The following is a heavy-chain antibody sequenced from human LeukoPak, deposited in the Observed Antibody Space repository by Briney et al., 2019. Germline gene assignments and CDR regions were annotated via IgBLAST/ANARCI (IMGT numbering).Heavy chain of an antibody. Sequence: GASVKVSCKASGYTFTSYYMHWVRQAPGQGLEWMGIINPSGGSTSYAQKFQGRVTMTRDMSTSTVYMELSSLRSEDTAVYYCARVLFPPTKLDVYGGNPFDPWGQGTLVTVSS. CDR3: ARVLFPPTKLDVYGGNPFDP. CDR2: INPSGGST. CDR1: GYTFTSYY. D-gene: IGHD4-23*01. J-gene: IGHJ5*02. V-gene: IGHV1-46*01.